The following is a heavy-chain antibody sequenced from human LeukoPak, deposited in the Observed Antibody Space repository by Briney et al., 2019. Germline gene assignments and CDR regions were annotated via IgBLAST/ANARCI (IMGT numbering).Heavy chain of an antibody. D-gene: IGHD1-26*01. CDR2: VYQSGTT. J-gene: IGHJ4*02. CDR3: ARHGGSLGYFDH. CDR1: SGSISTFY. Sequence: PSETLSLTCTVSSGSISTFYWSWIRQPPGKGLEWIGYVYQSGTTSYNPSLKRRVTISADTSKNQFSLRVTPVTAADTAVYYCARHGGSLGYFDHWGQGTLVTVSS. V-gene: IGHV4-59*08.